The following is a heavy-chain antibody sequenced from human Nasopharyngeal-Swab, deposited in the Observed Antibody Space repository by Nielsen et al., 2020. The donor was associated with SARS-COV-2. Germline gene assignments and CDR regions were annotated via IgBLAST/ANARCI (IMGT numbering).Heavy chain of an antibody. J-gene: IGHJ6*02. CDR3: ARDGLDYDFWSAYFMDV. Sequence: WIRQSPGKGLEWVSSISSSSYIYYADSVKGRFTISRDNAKNSLYLQMNSLRAEDTAVYYCARDGLDYDFWSAYFMDVWGQGTTVTVSS. V-gene: IGHV3-69-1*01. CDR2: ISSSSYI. D-gene: IGHD3-3*01.